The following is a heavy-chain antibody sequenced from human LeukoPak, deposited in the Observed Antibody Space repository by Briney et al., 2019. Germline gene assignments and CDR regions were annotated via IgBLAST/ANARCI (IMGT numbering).Heavy chain of an antibody. CDR1: GYSFTSYW. Sequence: GESLKISCKGSGYSFTSYWIGWVRQMPGKGLEWMGIIYPGDSDTRYSPSFQGQVTISADKSISTAYLQWSSLKASDTAMYYCARADGKADFWSGYPDYWGQGTLVTVSS. CDR3: ARADGKADFWSGYPDY. CDR2: IYPGDSDT. V-gene: IGHV5-51*01. J-gene: IGHJ4*02. D-gene: IGHD3-3*01.